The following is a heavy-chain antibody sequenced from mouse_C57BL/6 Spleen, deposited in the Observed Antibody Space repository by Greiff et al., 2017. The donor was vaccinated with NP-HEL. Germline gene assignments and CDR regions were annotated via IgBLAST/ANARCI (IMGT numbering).Heavy chain of an antibody. CDR3: ARKADYGSGEGFDY. CDR2: IYWDDDK. V-gene: IGHV8-12*01. J-gene: IGHJ2*01. D-gene: IGHD1-1*01. CDR1: GFSLSTSGMG. Sequence: QVQLKESGPGILQSSQTLSLTCSFSGFSLSTSGMGVSWIRQPSGKGLEWLAHIYWDDDKRYNPSLKSRLTISKDTSRNQVFLKSTSVDTADTATYYCARKADYGSGEGFDYWGQGTTLTVSS.